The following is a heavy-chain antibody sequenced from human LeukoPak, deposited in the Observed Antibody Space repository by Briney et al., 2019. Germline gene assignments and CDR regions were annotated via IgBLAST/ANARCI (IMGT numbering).Heavy chain of an antibody. V-gene: IGHV3-9*01. CDR2: ISWNSGSI. Sequence: PGRSLRLSCAASGFTFDDYAMHWVRQAPGKGLEWVSGISWNSGSIGYADSVKGRFTISRDNAKNSLYLQMNSLRAEDTALYYCAKAQIPYTAVAVHFDYWGQGTLVTVSS. D-gene: IGHD6-19*01. CDR3: AKAQIPYTAVAVHFDY. CDR1: GFTFDDYA. J-gene: IGHJ4*02.